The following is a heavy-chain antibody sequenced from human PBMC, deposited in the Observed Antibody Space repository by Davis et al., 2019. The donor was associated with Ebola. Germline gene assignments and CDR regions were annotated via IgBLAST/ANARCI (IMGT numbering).Heavy chain of an antibody. V-gene: IGHV3-21*01. Sequence: GESLKISCVASGFTFKPYSMNWVRQAPGKGLEWVSSISSDSDYIYYADSAKGRFTISRDNAENSLYLQMNSLRAEDTAVYYCARDRPLDFFFGDYYGMDVWGQGTTVTVSS. J-gene: IGHJ6*02. CDR2: ISSDSDYI. CDR3: ARDRPLDFFFGDYYGMDV. D-gene: IGHD3-16*01. CDR1: GFTFKPYS.